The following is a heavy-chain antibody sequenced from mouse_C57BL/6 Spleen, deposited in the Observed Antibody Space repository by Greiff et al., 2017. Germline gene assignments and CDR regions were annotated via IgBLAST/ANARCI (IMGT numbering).Heavy chain of an antibody. CDR3: ARSHYDYDGPYFDY. CDR2: IHPNSGST. Sequence: QVQLQQSGAELVKPGASVKLSCKASGYTFTSYWMHWVKQRPGQGLEWIGMIHPNSGSTNYNEKFKSKATLTVDKSSSTAYMQLSSLTSEDSAVYYCARSHYDYDGPYFDYWGQGTTLTVSS. V-gene: IGHV1-64*01. J-gene: IGHJ2*01. CDR1: GYTFTSYW. D-gene: IGHD2-4*01.